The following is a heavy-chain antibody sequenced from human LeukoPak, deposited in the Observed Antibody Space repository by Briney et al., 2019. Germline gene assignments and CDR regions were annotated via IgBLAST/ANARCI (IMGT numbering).Heavy chain of an antibody. V-gene: IGHV4-39*01. CDR2: IHYSGST. J-gene: IGHJ4*02. CDR1: AGSISSSSYY. D-gene: IGHD2/OR15-2a*01. CDR3: ASLTFPRGGY. Sequence: SETLSLTCTVSAGSISSSSYYWGWIRQPPGKGLQWIGSIHYSGSTYYNPSLKSRVTMSVDTSKNQFSLNLSSVTAADTAVYHRASLTFPRGGYWGQGTLVTVSS.